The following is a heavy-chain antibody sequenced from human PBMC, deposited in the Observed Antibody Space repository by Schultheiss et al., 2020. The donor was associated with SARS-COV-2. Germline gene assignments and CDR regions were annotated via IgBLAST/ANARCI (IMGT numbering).Heavy chain of an antibody. CDR3: AREGMVRGVVPDY. CDR2: ISGSGGST. D-gene: IGHD3-10*01. J-gene: IGHJ4*02. CDR1: GFTFSSYG. V-gene: IGHV3-23*01. Sequence: GESLKISCAASGFTFSSYGMHWVRQAPGKGLEWVSAISGSGGSTYYADSVKGRFTISRDNSKNTLYLQMNSLRAEDTAVYYCAREGMVRGVVPDYWGQGTLVTVSS.